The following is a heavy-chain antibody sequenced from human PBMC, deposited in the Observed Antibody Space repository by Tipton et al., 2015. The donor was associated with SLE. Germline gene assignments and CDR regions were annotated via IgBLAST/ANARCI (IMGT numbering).Heavy chain of an antibody. V-gene: IGHV4-34*01. D-gene: IGHD4/OR15-4a*01. J-gene: IGHJ5*02. CDR3: TRGGRGDDANPFDP. CDR1: GGSFSEYY. Sequence: TLSLTCAVYGGSFSEYYWSWIRQPPGKGLEWVGEVNHRGSTNYNPSLKSRVTISADTSKNQFSLKLTSVTVADTAVYYCTRGGRGDDANPFDPWGQGTLVTVSS. CDR2: VNHRGST.